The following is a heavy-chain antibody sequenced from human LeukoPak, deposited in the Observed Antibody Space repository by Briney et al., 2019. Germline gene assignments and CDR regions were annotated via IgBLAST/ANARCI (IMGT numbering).Heavy chain of an antibody. J-gene: IGHJ4*02. CDR2: IRQDGSEK. D-gene: IGHD3-3*01. CDR3: ARDYSDFWSGYYYYFDY. V-gene: IGHV3-7*01. CDR1: GFTFSSRDW. Sequence: PGGSLRLSCVASGFTFSSRDWMTWVRQAPGKGLEWVANIRQDGSEKYYVDSVKGRFTISRDNAKNSLYLQMNSLRAEDTAVYYCARDYSDFWSGYYYYFDYWGQGTLVTVSS.